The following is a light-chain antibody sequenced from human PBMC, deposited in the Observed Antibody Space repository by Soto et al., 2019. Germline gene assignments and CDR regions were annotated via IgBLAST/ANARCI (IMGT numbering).Light chain of an antibody. CDR1: SSDVGGYNY. CDR2: DVS. V-gene: IGLV2-14*01. J-gene: IGLJ2*01. Sequence: QAVVTQPASVSGSPGQSITISCTGTSSDVGGYNYVSWYQQHPGKAPKLMIYDVSNRPSGVSNRFSGSKSGNTASLTISGLQAEDEADYYCSSYTSNSITIFGGGTKLTVL. CDR3: SSYTSNSITI.